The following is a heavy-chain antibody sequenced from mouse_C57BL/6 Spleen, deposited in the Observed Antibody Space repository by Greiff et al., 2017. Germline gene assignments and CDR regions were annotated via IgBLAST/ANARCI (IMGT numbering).Heavy chain of an antibody. CDR3: ARGGYGYDEEKGD. Sequence: QVQLQQPGAELVKPGASVKLSCKASGYTFTSYWMHWVKQRPGQGLEWIGMIHPNSGSTNYNEKFKSKATLTVDKSSSTAYMQLSSLTSEDSAVYYCARGGYGYDEEKGDWGQGTTLTVSS. D-gene: IGHD2-2*01. CDR2: IHPNSGST. V-gene: IGHV1-64*01. CDR1: GYTFTSYW. J-gene: IGHJ2*01.